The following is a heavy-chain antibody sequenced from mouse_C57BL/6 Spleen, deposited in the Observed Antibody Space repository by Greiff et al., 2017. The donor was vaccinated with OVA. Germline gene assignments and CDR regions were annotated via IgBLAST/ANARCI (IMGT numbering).Heavy chain of an antibody. V-gene: IGHV1-61*01. CDR3: ARGTTGYYFDY. D-gene: IGHD1-1*01. CDR1: GYTFTSYW. J-gene: IGHJ2*01. CDR2: IYPSDSET. Sequence: QVQLQQPGAELVRPGSSVKLSCKASGYTFTSYWMDWVKQRPGHGLEWIGNIYPSDSETHYNQKFKDKATLTVDKSSSTAYMQLSSLTSEDSAVYYCARGTTGYYFDYWGQGTTLTVSS.